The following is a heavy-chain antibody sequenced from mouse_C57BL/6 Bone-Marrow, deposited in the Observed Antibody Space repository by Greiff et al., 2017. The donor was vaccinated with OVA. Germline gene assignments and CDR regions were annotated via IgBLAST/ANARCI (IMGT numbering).Heavy chain of an antibody. CDR3: AFDGYPWFAY. V-gene: IGHV1-64*01. CDR1: GFTFTSYW. D-gene: IGHD2-3*01. Sequence: VQLQQPGAELVKPGASVTLSCNASGFTFTSYWMHWVKQRPGQGLEWIGLIRPNSGSTNYDAKFKSKATLTVDKPSSTAYMQLSSLTSEDSAVYYCAFDGYPWFAYWGQGTLVTVSA. J-gene: IGHJ3*01. CDR2: IRPNSGST.